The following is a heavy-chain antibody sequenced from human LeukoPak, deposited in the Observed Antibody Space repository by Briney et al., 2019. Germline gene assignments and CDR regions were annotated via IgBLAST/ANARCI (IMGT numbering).Heavy chain of an antibody. CDR2: IYPGDSDT. V-gene: IGHV5-51*01. D-gene: IGHD2-21*02. CDR1: VYSFTSYW. J-gene: IGHJ4*02. Sequence: GESLKISCKGCVYSFTSYWIGWVRQMPGKGLEWMGIIYPGDSDTRYSPSFQGQVTISADKSISTAYLQWSSLKAADSAMYYCARHPAPAYCGGDCYSGYFDYWGQGTLVTVSS. CDR3: ARHPAPAYCGGDCYSGYFDY.